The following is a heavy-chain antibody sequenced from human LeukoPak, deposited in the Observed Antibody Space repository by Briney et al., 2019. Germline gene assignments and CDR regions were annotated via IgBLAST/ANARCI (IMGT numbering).Heavy chain of an antibody. Sequence: GGSLRLSCAASGFTFSSYSMNWVRQAPGKGLEWVSCISSSGSYMFYADSVKGRFTISRDNAKNSLYLQMNSLRAEDTAVYYCARPPRGSFYFDYWGQGTLVTVSS. CDR2: ISSSGSYM. CDR1: GFTFSSYS. CDR3: ARPPRGSFYFDY. V-gene: IGHV3-21*01. J-gene: IGHJ4*02. D-gene: IGHD1-26*01.